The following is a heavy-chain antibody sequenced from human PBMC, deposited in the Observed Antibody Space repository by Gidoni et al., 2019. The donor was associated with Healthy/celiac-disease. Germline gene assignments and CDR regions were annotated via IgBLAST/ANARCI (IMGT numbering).Heavy chain of an antibody. V-gene: IGHV3-30-3*01. CDR3: ARDLFGVGAATFDY. CDR1: GFTFSSYA. D-gene: IGHD2-15*01. Sequence: QVQLEESGGGVVQPGRSLRLSCAASGFTFSSYAMHWVRQAPGKGLEWVAVISYDGSNKYYADSVKGRFTISRDNSKNTLYLQMNSLRAEDTAVYYCARDLFGVGAATFDYWGQGTLVTVSS. J-gene: IGHJ4*02. CDR2: ISYDGSNK.